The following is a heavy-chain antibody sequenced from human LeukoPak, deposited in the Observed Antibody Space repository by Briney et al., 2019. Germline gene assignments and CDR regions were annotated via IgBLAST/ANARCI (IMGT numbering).Heavy chain of an antibody. V-gene: IGHV4-59*12. D-gene: IGHD6-13*01. CDR3: ARGSIAAAGTSYYYYGMDV. CDR2: IYNSGST. CDR1: GGSISSYY. Sequence: SETLSLTCTVSGGSISSYYWSWIRQPPGKGLEWIGYIYNSGSTNYNSSLKSRVTISADTSKNQFSLKLSSVTAADTAVYHCARGSIAAAGTSYYYYGMDVWGQGTTVTVSS. J-gene: IGHJ6*02.